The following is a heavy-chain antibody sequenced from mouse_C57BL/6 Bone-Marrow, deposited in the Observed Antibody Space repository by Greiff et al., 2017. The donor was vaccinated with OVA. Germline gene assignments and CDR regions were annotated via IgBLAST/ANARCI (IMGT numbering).Heavy chain of an antibody. D-gene: IGHD2-5*01. V-gene: IGHV14-3*01. CDR2: IDPANGST. J-gene: IGHJ1*03. CDR3: AKSNGWYFDV. CDR1: GFNFTNTY. Sequence: VQLQQSVAELVRPGASVKLSCTASGFNFTNTYMNWVKQRPEQGLEWIGSIDPANGSTKYASKFQGKATITADTSANTAYLQLSCLTSGDTASYYCAKSNGWYFDVWGTGTTVTVSS.